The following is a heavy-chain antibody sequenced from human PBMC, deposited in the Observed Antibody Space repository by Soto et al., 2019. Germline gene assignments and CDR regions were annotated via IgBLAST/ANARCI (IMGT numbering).Heavy chain of an antibody. J-gene: IGHJ6*02. CDR2: ISSSSSTI. CDR1: GFTFSSYS. V-gene: IGHV3-48*01. CDR3: ARDRGSYYYDSSGYSPYYYGMDV. Sequence: EVQLVESGGGLVQPGGSLRLSCAASGFTFSSYSMNWVRQAPGKGLEWVSYISSSSSTIYYADSVKGRFTISRDNAKNSLYLQMTSLRAEDTVVYYCARDRGSYYYDSSGYSPYYYGMDVWGQGTTVTVSS. D-gene: IGHD3-22*01.